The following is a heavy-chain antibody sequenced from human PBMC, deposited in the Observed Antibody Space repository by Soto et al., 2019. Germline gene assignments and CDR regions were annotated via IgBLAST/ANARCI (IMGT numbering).Heavy chain of an antibody. CDR1: GDSIINGIYY. J-gene: IGHJ4*02. Sequence: QVQVQESGPGLVKPSQTLSLTCTVSGDSIINGIYYWTWIRQHPGKGLEWIGHVHYSGTISYNPSLRSRFTMSVDTSKNQVSLELSSVTVADTAVYYCVRGADRYKCGFWGQGTLVTVSS. D-gene: IGHD2-21*02. V-gene: IGHV4-31*03. CDR3: VRGADRYKCGF. CDR2: VHYSGTI.